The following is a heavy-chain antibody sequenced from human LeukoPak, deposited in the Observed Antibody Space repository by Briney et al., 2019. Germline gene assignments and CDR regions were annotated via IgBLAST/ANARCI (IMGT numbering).Heavy chain of an antibody. CDR2: IYHSGST. J-gene: IGHJ4*02. D-gene: IGHD3-10*01. Sequence: PSETLSLTCTVSGYSISSGYYWGWIRQPPGKGLEWIGSIYHSGSTYYNPSLKSRVTISVDTSKNQFSLKLSSVTAADTAVYYCASYGSGSYYNLQEDDYWGQGTLVTVSS. CDR1: GYSISSGYY. V-gene: IGHV4-38-2*02. CDR3: ASYGSGSYYNLQEDDY.